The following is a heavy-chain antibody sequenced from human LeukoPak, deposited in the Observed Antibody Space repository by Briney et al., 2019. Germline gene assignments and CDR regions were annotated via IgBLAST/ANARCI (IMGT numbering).Heavy chain of an antibody. CDR1: GYTFTSYG. J-gene: IGHJ4*02. CDR3: ARDLRGYCSGGSCLELDY. V-gene: IGHV1-18*01. CDR2: ISAYNGNT. D-gene: IGHD2-15*01. Sequence: ASVTVSCTASGYTFTSYGISWVRQAPGQGLEWMGWISAYNGNTNYAQKLQGRVTMTTDTSTSTAYMELRSLRSDDTAVYYCARDLRGYCSGGSCLELDYWGQGTLVTVSS.